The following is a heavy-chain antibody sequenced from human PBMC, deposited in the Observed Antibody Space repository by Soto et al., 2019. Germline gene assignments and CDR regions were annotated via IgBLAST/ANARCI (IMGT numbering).Heavy chain of an antibody. CDR2: IVVGSGNT. D-gene: IGHD2-2*02. J-gene: IGHJ4*02. Sequence: GASVKVSCKASGFTFTSSAVQWVRQARGQRLEWIGWIVVGSGNTNYAQKFQERVTITRDMSTSTAYMELSSLRSEDTAVYYCAALRVGYCSSTSCNNFDCWGRGTLVTVSS. CDR3: AALRVGYCSSTSCNNFDC. V-gene: IGHV1-58*01. CDR1: GFTFTSSA.